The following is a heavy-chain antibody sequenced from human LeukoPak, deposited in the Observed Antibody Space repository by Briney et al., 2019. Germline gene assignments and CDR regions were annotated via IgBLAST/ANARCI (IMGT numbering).Heavy chain of an antibody. V-gene: IGHV1-2*02. Sequence: ASVKVSCKASGYTFTSYDINWVRQATGQGLEWMGWMNPNSGGTNYAQKFQGRVTMTRDTSISTAYMELSRLRSDDTAVYYCARFFSGGGFDYWGQGTLVTVSS. D-gene: IGHD3-10*01. CDR2: MNPNSGGT. J-gene: IGHJ4*02. CDR3: ARFFSGGGFDY. CDR1: GYTFTSYD.